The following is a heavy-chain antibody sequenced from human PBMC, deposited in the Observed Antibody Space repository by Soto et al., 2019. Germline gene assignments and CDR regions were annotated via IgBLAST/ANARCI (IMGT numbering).Heavy chain of an antibody. D-gene: IGHD2-15*01. J-gene: IGHJ4*02. CDR1: GFTVSSNY. V-gene: IGHV3-66*01. Sequence: GGSLRLSCAASGFTVSSNYMSWVRQAPGKGLEWVSVIYSGGSTYYADSVKGRFTISRGNSKNTLYLQMNSLRAEDTAVYYCAPFYCSGGSCRDYWGQGTLVTVSS. CDR2: IYSGGST. CDR3: APFYCSGGSCRDY.